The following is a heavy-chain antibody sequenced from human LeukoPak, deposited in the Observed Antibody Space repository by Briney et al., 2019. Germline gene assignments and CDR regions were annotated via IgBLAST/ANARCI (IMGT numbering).Heavy chain of an antibody. V-gene: IGHV3-64*01. CDR3: ARDLASYDSSGYLRN. J-gene: IGHJ4*02. D-gene: IGHD3-22*01. Sequence: PGGSLRLSCAASGFTFSSYAMHWVRQAPGKGLEYVSAISSNGGSTYYANSVKGRFTISRDNSKNTLYLQMGSLRAEDTAVYYCARDLASYDSSGYLRNWGQGTLVTVSS. CDR1: GFTFSSYA. CDR2: ISSNGGST.